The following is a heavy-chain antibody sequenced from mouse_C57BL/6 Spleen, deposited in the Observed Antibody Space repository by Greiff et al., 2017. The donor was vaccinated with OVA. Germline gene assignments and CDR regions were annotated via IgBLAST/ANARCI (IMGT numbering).Heavy chain of an antibody. CDR1: GFTFSDYG. CDR2: ISSGSSTI. CDR3: VRRDSDYAMDY. J-gene: IGHJ4*01. V-gene: IGHV5-17*01. Sequence: EVQLVESGGGLVKPGGSLKLSCAASGFTFSDYGMHWVRQAPEKGLEWVAYISSGSSTIYYADKVKGRSTIPTDNAKNTMFLQMTSLMCEDTAMYYSVRRDSDYAMDYWGQGTSVTVSS.